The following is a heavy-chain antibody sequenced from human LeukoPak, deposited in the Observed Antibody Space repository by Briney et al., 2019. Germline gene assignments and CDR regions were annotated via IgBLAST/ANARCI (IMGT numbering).Heavy chain of an antibody. Sequence: GGSLRLSCAASGFTFRSFWMSWVRQAPGKGLEWVANIKEDGSDKNYVDSVKGRFTISRDNTKSSVFLQMNSLRDEDTAVYFCARDRGYDTFDYWGQGTLSPSPQ. CDR2: IKEDGSDK. CDR3: ARDRGYDTFDY. CDR1: GFTFRSFW. J-gene: IGHJ4*02. V-gene: IGHV3-7*01. D-gene: IGHD5-12*01.